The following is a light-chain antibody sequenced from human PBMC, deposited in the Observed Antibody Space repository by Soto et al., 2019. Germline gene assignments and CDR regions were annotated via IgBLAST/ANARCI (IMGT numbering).Light chain of an antibody. Sequence: VLTQSSSASASLGSSVKLTCTLSSGHSSYIIAWHQQQPGKAPRYLMKLEGSGSYNKGSGVPDRFSGSSSGADRYLTISNLQSEDEADYYCETWDSNSVVFGGGTKVTVL. CDR2: LEGSGSY. CDR3: ETWDSNSVV. V-gene: IGLV4-60*03. CDR1: SGHSSYI. J-gene: IGLJ2*01.